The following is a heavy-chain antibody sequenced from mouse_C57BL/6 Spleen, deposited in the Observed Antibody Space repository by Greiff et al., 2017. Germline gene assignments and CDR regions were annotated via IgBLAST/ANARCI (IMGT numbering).Heavy chain of an antibody. Sequence: LVESGAELVRPGASVTLSCKASGYTFTDYEMHWVKQTPVHGLEWIGAIDPETGGTAYNQKFKGKAILTADKSSSTAYMELRSLTSEDSAVYYCTTRGLRREFAYWGQGTLVTVSA. D-gene: IGHD2-4*01. CDR1: GYTFTDYE. J-gene: IGHJ3*01. V-gene: IGHV1-15*01. CDR3: TTRGLRREFAY. CDR2: IDPETGGT.